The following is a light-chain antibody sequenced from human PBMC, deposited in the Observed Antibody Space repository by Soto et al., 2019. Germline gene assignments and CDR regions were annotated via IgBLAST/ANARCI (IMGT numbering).Light chain of an antibody. J-gene: IGKJ3*01. CDR1: QAISND. CDR3: PQDLRPTLT. CDR2: AAS. V-gene: IGKV1-39*01. Sequence: DIQLTQSPSSLSASVGDRVTITCRVSQAISNDLVWFQQTPGKAPIILIYAASTLQSGVPSRFSGSGSGSDCTLPISSLQPEDVATDYCPQDLRPTLTFGPGTQVDI.